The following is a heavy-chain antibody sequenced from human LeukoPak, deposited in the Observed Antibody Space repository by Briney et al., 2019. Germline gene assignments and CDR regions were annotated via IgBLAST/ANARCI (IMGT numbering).Heavy chain of an antibody. CDR1: GYTFTGYY. J-gene: IGHJ6*03. CDR3: ARGVIGYSYGLVYYYTDV. CDR2: INPNSGGT. Sequence: ASVKVSCKASGYTFTGYYMHWVRQAPGQGLEWMGWINPNSGGTNYAQKFQGRVTMTRDTSISTAYMELSRLRSDDTAVYYCARGVIGYSYGLVYYYTDVWGKGTTVTISS. D-gene: IGHD5-18*01. V-gene: IGHV1-2*02.